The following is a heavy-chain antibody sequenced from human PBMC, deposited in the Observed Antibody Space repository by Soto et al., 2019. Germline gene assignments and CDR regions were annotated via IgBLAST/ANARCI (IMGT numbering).Heavy chain of an antibody. CDR1: GGSISSGDYY. CDR3: ARAPIVATNSWYFDL. D-gene: IGHD5-12*01. Sequence: QVQLQESGPGLVKPSQTLSLTCTVSGGSISSGDYYWSWIRQPPGKGLEWIGYIYYSGSTYYNPYMKSRVTISVDRPKNQFALKLSSVTAADTAVYYCARAPIVATNSWYFDLWGRGTLVTVSS. CDR2: IYYSGST. J-gene: IGHJ2*01. V-gene: IGHV4-30-4*01.